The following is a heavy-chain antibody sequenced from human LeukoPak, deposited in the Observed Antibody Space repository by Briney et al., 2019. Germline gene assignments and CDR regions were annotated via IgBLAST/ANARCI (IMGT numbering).Heavy chain of an antibody. CDR3: ARAESGYGLFDY. J-gene: IGHJ4*02. CDR1: GFTFSSYA. CDR2: ISGSGGST. Sequence: RSGGSLRLSCAASGFTFSSYAMTWVRQAPGKGLEWVSGISGSGGSTYYADSVKGRFTISRDNSKNTLYLQMNSLRAEDTAVYYCARAESGYGLFDYWGQGTLVTVSS. D-gene: IGHD5-12*01. V-gene: IGHV3-23*01.